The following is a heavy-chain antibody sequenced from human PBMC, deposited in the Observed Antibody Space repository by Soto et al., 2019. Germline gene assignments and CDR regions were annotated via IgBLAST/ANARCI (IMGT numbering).Heavy chain of an antibody. CDR3: ARDHRQGYSSGWYPDY. CDR1: GYTFTSYG. Sequence: ASVKVSCKASGYTFTSYGISWVRQAPGQGPEWMGWISAYNGNTNYAQKLQGRVTMTTDTSTSTAYMELRSLRSDDTAVYYCARDHRQGYSSGWYPDYWGQGTLVTVSS. V-gene: IGHV1-18*01. CDR2: ISAYNGNT. D-gene: IGHD6-19*01. J-gene: IGHJ4*02.